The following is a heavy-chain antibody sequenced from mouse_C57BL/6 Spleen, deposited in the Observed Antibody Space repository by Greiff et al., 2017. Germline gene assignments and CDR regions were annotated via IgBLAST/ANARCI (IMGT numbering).Heavy chain of an antibody. J-gene: IGHJ4*01. Sequence: EVMLVESEGGLVQPGSSMKLSCTASGFTFSDYYMAWVRQVPEKGLEWVANINYDGSSTYYLDSLKSRFIISRDNAKNILYLHMSSLKSEDTATYYGARDKGTHYDGGAMDYWGQGTSVTFSS. CDR2: INYDGSST. V-gene: IGHV5-16*01. CDR3: ARDKGTHYDGGAMDY. CDR1: GFTFSDYY. D-gene: IGHD1-2*01.